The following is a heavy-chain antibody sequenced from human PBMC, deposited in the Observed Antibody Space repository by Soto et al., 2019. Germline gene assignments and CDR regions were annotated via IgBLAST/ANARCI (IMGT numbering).Heavy chain of an antibody. CDR1: GLTFCSYA. J-gene: IGHJ6*02. Sequence: PGGSPRLSCAASGLTFCSYAMSWVRQDPGKGLEWVSGISGNGLGTYYADSVKGRFTISRDNSKNTLSLQLSSLRAEDTAVYYCAKDLGGFLWFGEPNYFYYGMDVWGQGTTVTVSS. V-gene: IGHV3-23*01. CDR2: ISGNGLGT. D-gene: IGHD3-10*01. CDR3: AKDLGGFLWFGEPNYFYYGMDV.